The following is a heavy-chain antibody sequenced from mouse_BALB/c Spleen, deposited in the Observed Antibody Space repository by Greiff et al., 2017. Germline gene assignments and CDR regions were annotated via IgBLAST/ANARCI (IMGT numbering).Heavy chain of an antibody. V-gene: IGHV1S56*01. D-gene: IGHD2-4*01. J-gene: IGHJ3*01. Sequence: QVQLQQSGPELVKPGASVRISCKASGYTFTSYYIHWVKQRPGQGLEWIGWIYPGNVNTKYNEKFKGKATLTADKSSSTAYMQLSSLTSEDSAVYFCARRDYDGWFAYWGQGTLVTVSA. CDR2: IYPGNVNT. CDR1: GYTFTSYY. CDR3: ARRDYDGWFAY.